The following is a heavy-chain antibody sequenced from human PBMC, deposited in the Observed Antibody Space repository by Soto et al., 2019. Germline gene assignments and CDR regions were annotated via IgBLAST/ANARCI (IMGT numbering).Heavy chain of an antibody. J-gene: IGHJ6*02. V-gene: IGHV4-30-4*01. D-gene: IGHD2-8*01. CDR2: IYYSGST. Sequence: SETLSLTCTVSGGSISSGDYYWSWIRQPPGKGLEWIGYIYYSGSTYYNPSLKSRVTISVDKSKNQFSLKLSSVTAADTAVYYCARRGYCTNGVCYSDFYGMDVWGQGTTVTVSS. CDR3: ARRGYCTNGVCYSDFYGMDV. CDR1: GGSISSGDYY.